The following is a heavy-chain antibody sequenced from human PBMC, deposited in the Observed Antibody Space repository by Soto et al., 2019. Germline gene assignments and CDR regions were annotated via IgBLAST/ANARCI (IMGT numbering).Heavy chain of an antibody. D-gene: IGHD3-3*01. J-gene: IGHJ4*02. CDR2: INQDGSVT. CDR1: GFTFRTYW. Sequence: PGGSLRLSCAASGFTFRTYWMNWVRQAPGKGLEWVAKINQDGSVTYYVDSVRGRFTISRDNAKNSLFLQMNSLRAEDTALYYCVRFPFFDSNHQGYWGQGTLVTVSS. V-gene: IGHV3-7*01. CDR3: VRFPFFDSNHQGY.